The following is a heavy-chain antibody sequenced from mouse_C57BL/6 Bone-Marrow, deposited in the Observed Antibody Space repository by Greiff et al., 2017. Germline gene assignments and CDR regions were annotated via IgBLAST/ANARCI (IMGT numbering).Heavy chain of an antibody. CDR1: GYTFTDYE. CDR2: IDPETGGT. Sequence: LQESGAELVRPGASVTLSCKASGYTFTDYEMHWVKQTPVHGLEWIGAIDPETGGTAYNQKFKGKAILTADKSSSTAYMELRSLTSEDSAVYYCTRGDYDGVDYWGQGTTLTVSS. CDR3: TRGDYDGVDY. J-gene: IGHJ2*01. V-gene: IGHV1-15*01. D-gene: IGHD2-4*01.